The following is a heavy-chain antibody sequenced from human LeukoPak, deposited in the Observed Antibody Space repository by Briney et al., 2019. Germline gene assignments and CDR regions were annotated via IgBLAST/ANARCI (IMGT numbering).Heavy chain of an antibody. V-gene: IGHV4-34*01. D-gene: IGHD4-17*01. CDR2: INHSGST. CDR1: GGSFSGYY. Sequence: SSETLSLNCTVYGGSFSGYYWSWIRQPPGKGLEWIGEINHSGSTNYNPSLKSRVTISVDTSKNQFSLKLSSVTAADTAVYYCASFYGDYGFYFDYWGQGTLVTVSS. J-gene: IGHJ4*02. CDR3: ASFYGDYGFYFDY.